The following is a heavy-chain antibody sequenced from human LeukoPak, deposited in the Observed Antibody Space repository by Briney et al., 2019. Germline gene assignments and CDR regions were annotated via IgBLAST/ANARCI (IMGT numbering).Heavy chain of an antibody. V-gene: IGHV3-7*01. D-gene: IGHD6-13*01. J-gene: IGHJ4*02. CDR2: IGQDGNEK. Sequence: AGGSLRLSCAASGFTFNNYWMSWVRQAPGKGLEWVASIGQDGNEKRYVDSVKGRFTISRDNAKNSLYLQMNSLRAEDTAVYYCAKQWGSSWYLGPLFDYWGQGTLVTVSS. CDR1: GFTFNNYW. CDR3: AKQWGSSWYLGPLFDY.